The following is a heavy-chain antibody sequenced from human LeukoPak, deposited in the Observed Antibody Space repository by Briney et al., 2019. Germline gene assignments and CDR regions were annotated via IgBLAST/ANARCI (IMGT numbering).Heavy chain of an antibody. CDR1: GGSISSSSYY. CDR3: ARDPITIFGVVIRSHYGMDV. D-gene: IGHD3-3*01. J-gene: IGHJ6*02. Sequence: SETLSLTCTVSGGSISSSSYYWGWIRQPPGKGLEWIGYIYYSGSTYYNPSLKSRVTISVDTSKNQFSLKLSSVTAADTAVYYCARDPITIFGVVIRSHYGMDVWGQGTTVTVSS. CDR2: IYYSGST. V-gene: IGHV4-31*03.